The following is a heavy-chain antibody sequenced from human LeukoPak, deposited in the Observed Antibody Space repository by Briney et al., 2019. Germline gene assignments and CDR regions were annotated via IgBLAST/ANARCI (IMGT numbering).Heavy chain of an antibody. D-gene: IGHD6-6*01. CDR1: GSIRSYY. CDR3: ARFVAARGKKAGFSDRDYYYYHMDV. J-gene: IGHJ6*03. Sequence: SETLSLTCTVDGSIRSYYWSWIRQAPGKGLEWIGHSYFIGSPNYNPSLKSRVTISVDTPKNQFSLKLSSVTAADTAVYYCARFVAARGKKAGFSDRDYYYYHMDVWGKGTTVTVSS. CDR2: SYFIGSP. V-gene: IGHV4-59*08.